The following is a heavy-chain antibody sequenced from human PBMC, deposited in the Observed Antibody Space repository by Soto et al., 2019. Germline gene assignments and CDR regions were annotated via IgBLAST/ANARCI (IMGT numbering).Heavy chain of an antibody. CDR1: GDSVSSYY. D-gene: IGHD1-1*01. CDR3: ARVQLVDKVIDY. V-gene: IGHV4-59*02. J-gene: IGHJ4*02. CDR2: IFYNGGT. Sequence: SETLSLTCTVSGDSVSSYYWSWIRQSPGTGLQWIGYIFYNGGTAYNPSLKRRVTMSLDMSKKQFSLKLTSVTAADTAAYYCARVQLVDKVIDYWGQGTLVTVSS.